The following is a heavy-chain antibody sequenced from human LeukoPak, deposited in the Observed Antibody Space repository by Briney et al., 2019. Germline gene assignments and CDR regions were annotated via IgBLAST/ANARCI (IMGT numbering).Heavy chain of an antibody. CDR3: ARDGTDILTGYSNYGMDV. CDR1: GYTLTELS. Sequence: ASVKVSCKVSGYTLTELSMHWVRQAPGKGLEWMGGFDPEDGETIYAQKFQGRVTMTEDTSTDTAYMELSSLRSEDTAVYYCARDGTDILTGYSNYGMDVWGQGTTVTVSS. J-gene: IGHJ6*02. CDR2: FDPEDGET. V-gene: IGHV1-24*01. D-gene: IGHD3-9*01.